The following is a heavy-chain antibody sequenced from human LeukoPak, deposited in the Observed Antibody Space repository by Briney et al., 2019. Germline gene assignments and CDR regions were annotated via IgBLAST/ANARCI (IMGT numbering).Heavy chain of an antibody. V-gene: IGHV3-33*01. J-gene: IGHJ3*01. CDR3: QSIFG. D-gene: IGHD3-3*01. Sequence: GRSLRLSCAASGFTFSSYGMHWVRQAPGKGPEWVEVIWYDGGNKYYADSVKGRFTISRDNSKNTLYLQMNSLRAEDTAVYYCQSIFGWGQGTMVTVSS. CDR1: GFTFSSYG. CDR2: IWYDGGNK.